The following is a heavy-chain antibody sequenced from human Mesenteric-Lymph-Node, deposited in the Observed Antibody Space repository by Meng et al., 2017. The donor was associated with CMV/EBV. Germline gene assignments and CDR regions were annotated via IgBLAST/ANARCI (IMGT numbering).Heavy chain of an antibody. V-gene: IGHV4-61*01. Sequence: SETLSLTCTVSGGSVSRGTYFWSWIRQPPGKGLECIGYINYSGSSYYNPSLNSRVTMSVDTSNNQFSLKLSSVTAADTAVYYCARVETYSSYDMDVWGQGTTVTVSS. CDR1: GGSVSRGTYF. CDR2: INYSGSS. D-gene: IGHD4-11*01. CDR3: ARVETYSSYDMDV. J-gene: IGHJ6*02.